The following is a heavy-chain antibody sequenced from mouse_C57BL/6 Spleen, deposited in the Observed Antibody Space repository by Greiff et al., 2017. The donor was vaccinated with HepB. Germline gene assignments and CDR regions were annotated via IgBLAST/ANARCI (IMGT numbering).Heavy chain of an antibody. V-gene: IGHV10-1*01. CDR2: IRSKSNNYAT. J-gene: IGHJ4*01. Sequence: EAGGGLVQPKGSLKLSCAASGFSFNTYAMNWVRQAPGKGLEWVARIRSKSNNYATYYADSVKDRFTISRDDSESMLYLQMNNLKTEDTAMYYCVRDWGDYWGQGTSVTVSS. CDR3: VRDWGDY. CDR1: GFSFNTYA.